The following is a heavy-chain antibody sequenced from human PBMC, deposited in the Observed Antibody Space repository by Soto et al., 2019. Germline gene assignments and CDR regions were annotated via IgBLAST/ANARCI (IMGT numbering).Heavy chain of an antibody. V-gene: IGHV4-39*01. J-gene: IGHJ6*02. CDR3: ARLGAFYSSSWNYYYYGMDV. CDR2: IYYSGST. D-gene: IGHD6-13*01. Sequence: QLQLQESGPGLVKPSETLSLTCTVSGGSISSSSYYWGWIRQPPGKGLGWIGNIYYSGSTYYNPSLKSRITISVDTSKNQFSLKLSSVTAADTAVYYCARLGAFYSSSWNYYYYGMDVWGQGTTVTVSS. CDR1: GGSISSSSYY.